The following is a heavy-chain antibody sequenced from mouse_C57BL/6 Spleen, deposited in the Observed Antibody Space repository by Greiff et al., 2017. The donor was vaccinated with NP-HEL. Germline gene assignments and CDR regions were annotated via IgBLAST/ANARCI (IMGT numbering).Heavy chain of an antibody. V-gene: IGHV5-16*01. D-gene: IGHD2-1*01. CDR1: GFTFSDYY. J-gene: IGHJ4*01. CDR3: ARGGNYLSMDY. CDR2: INYDGSST. Sequence: DVKLVESEGGLVQPGSSMKLSCTASGFTFSDYYMAWVRQVPEKGLEWVANINYDGSSTYYLDSLKSRFIISRDNAKNILYLQMSSLKSEDTATYYCARGGNYLSMDYWGQGTSVTVSS.